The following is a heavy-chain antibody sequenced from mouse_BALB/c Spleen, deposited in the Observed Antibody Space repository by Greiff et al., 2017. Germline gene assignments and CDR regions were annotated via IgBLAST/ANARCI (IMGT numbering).Heavy chain of an antibody. CDR1: GFSLTGYG. Sequence: VMLVESGPGLVAPSQSLSITCTVSGFSLTGYGVNWVRQPPGKGLEWLGMIWGDGSTDYNSALKSRLSISKDNSKSQVFLKMNSLQTDDTARYYCARDTITTVVDYAMDYWGQGTSVTVSS. CDR3: ARDTITTVVDYAMDY. J-gene: IGHJ4*01. V-gene: IGHV2-6-7*01. CDR2: IWGDGST. D-gene: IGHD1-1*01.